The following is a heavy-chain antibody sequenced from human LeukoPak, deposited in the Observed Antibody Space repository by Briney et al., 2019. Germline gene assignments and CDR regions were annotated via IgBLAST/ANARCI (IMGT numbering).Heavy chain of an antibody. CDR2: IYHSGST. J-gene: IGHJ5*01. V-gene: IGHV4-38-2*02. CDR1: GYSISNGYD. Sequence: SETLSLTCSVSGYSISNGYDWGWIRQPPGKGLEWIGNIYHSGSTYYNPSLQSRVTISVDTSKNQFSLRLNSVTAADTAVFYCARARVATVTTAWFDSWGQGTLVTVSS. D-gene: IGHD4-17*01. CDR3: ARARVATVTTAWFDS.